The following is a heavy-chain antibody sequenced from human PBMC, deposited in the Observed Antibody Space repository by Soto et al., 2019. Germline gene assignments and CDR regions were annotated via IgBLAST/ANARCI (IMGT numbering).Heavy chain of an antibody. Sequence: GGSLRLSCAASGFTFSSFWMHWVRQAPGKGLVWVSRTSGDGRSTCYADSVKGRFTTSRDNAKNQLYLQMNSLRAEDTALYYCARGLVEVPAAIADYWGQGTLVTVSS. CDR2: TSGDGRST. CDR1: GFTFSSFW. D-gene: IGHD2-2*02. J-gene: IGHJ4*02. CDR3: ARGLVEVPAAIADY. V-gene: IGHV3-74*01.